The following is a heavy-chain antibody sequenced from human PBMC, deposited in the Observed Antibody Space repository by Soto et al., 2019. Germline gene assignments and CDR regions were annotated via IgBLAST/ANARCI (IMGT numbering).Heavy chain of an antibody. CDR1: GYTFTNYW. J-gene: IGHJ6*02. CDR3: AASLFYYGMDV. V-gene: IGHV5-51*01. Sequence: GESLKISCKGSGYTFTNYWIGWVRQKPGKGLECMGIIYPGDSDTKYNPSFQGQVTISADKSITTTYLQWSSLKASDTAIYYCAASLFYYGMDVWGQGTTVTVSS. CDR2: IYPGDSDT.